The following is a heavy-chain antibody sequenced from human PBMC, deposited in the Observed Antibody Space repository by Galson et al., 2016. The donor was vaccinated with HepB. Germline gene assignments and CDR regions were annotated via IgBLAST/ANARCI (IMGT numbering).Heavy chain of an antibody. CDR2: TFYRSKWYY. Sequence: CAISGDSVSNNSAAWNWIRRSPSRGLEWLGRTFYRSKWYYEYGASVKGRITINADTSKNQFSLQLNSVTPEDTASYYCARAASGRGDWFDPWGRETLVTVSS. CDR3: ARAASGRGDWFDP. CDR1: GDSVSNNSAA. V-gene: IGHV6-1*01. D-gene: IGHD2-15*01. J-gene: IGHJ5*02.